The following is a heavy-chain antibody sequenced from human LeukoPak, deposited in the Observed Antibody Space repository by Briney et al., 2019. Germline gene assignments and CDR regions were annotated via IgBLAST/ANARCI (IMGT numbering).Heavy chain of an antibody. CDR3: ARIEDYGGNSVSY. CDR1: GGSISSYY. V-gene: IGHV4-59*01. Sequence: NPSETLSLTCTVSGGSISSYYWSWIRQPPGKGLEWIGYIYYSGSTNYNPSLKSRVTISVDTSKNQFSLKLSSVTAADTAVYYCARIEDYGGNSVSYWGQGTLVTVSS. CDR2: IYYSGST. D-gene: IGHD4-23*01. J-gene: IGHJ4*02.